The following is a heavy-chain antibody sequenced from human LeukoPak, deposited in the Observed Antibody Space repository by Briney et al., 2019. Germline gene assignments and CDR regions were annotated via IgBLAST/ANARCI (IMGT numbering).Heavy chain of an antibody. CDR1: GGSISSHF. CDR3: ARESILSGYSGYDIFDY. Sequence: SETLSLTCTVSGGSISSHFWSWIRQPPGKGLEWIGYIYYSGSTYYNPSLKSRVTISVDTSKNQFSLKLSSVTAADTAVYYCARESILSGYSGYDIFDYWGQGTLVTVSS. CDR2: IYYSGST. V-gene: IGHV4-59*11. D-gene: IGHD5-12*01. J-gene: IGHJ4*02.